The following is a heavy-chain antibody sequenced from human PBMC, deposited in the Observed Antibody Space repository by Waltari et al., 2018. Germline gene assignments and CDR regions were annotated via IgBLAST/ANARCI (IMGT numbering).Heavy chain of an antibody. CDR2: ISYDGSNK. Sequence: QGQLVESGGGVVPPGRSLRLSCAASGFTFISYTMHWVRQAPGKGLEWVAVISYDGSNKYHADSVKGRFTISRDNSKNTLYLQMNSLRTEDTAVYYCARDGEMYCSSTSCYYFDHWGQGTLVTVSS. D-gene: IGHD2-2*01. J-gene: IGHJ4*02. V-gene: IGHV3-30*04. CDR1: GFTFISYT. CDR3: ARDGEMYCSSTSCYYFDH.